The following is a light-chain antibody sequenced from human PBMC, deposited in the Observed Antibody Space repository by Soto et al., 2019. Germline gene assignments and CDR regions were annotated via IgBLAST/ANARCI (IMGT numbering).Light chain of an antibody. Sequence: DSGLTQKPSTLSLSPGERATLCCRASQSVSNNYLAWYQQKPGQAPRLLIYGASNRATGIPDRFSGSGSGTDFTLTISRLEPEDFAVYYCQQYGSSGTFGQR. J-gene: IGKJ1*01. CDR1: QSVSNNY. CDR2: GAS. V-gene: IGKV3-20*01. CDR3: QQYGSSGT.